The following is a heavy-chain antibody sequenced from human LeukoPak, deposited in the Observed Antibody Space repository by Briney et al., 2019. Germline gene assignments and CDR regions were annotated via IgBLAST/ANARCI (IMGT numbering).Heavy chain of an antibody. CDR3: ARQVRDSSPGLYFDY. Sequence: SETLSLTCAVYGGSFNSYYWSWIRQPPGKGLEWIGEINHSGSTNYNSSLKSRVTISVDTSKNQFSLKLSSVTAADTAVYYCARQVRDSSPGLYFDYWGQGTLGTVSS. V-gene: IGHV4-34*01. J-gene: IGHJ4*02. CDR1: GGSFNSYY. D-gene: IGHD3-22*01. CDR2: INHSGST.